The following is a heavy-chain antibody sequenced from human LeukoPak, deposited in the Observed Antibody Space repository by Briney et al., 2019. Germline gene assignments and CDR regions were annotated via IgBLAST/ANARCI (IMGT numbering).Heavy chain of an antibody. D-gene: IGHD6-6*01. CDR3: ARESSSSPKGFDY. V-gene: IGHV4-34*01. CDR1: GGSFSGYY. Sequence: KPSETLSLTCAVYGGSFSGYYWSWIRQPPGKGLEWIGEINHSGSTNYNPSLKSRVTISVDTSKNQFSLKLSSVTAADTAVYYCARESSSSPKGFDYWGQGTLVTVSS. CDR2: INHSGST. J-gene: IGHJ4*02.